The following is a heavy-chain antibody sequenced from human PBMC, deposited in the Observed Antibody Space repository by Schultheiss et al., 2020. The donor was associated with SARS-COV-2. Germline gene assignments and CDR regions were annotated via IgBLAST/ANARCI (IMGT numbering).Heavy chain of an antibody. J-gene: IGHJ5*02. V-gene: IGHV4-59*10. D-gene: IGHD2-2*02. CDR2: IYTSGST. CDR3: ARPKVVPAAIGWFDP. CDR1: GGSFSGYY. Sequence: SETLSLTCAVYGGSFSGYYWSWIRQPAGKGLEWIGRIYTSGSTYYNPSLKSRVTISVDTSKNQFSLKLSSVTAADTAVYYCARPKVVPAAIGWFDPWGQGTLVTVSS.